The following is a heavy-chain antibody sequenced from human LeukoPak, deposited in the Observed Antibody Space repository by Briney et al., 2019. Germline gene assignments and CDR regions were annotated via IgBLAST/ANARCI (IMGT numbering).Heavy chain of an antibody. CDR3: ARDRRSYPDY. CDR2: IYFSGST. D-gene: IGHD1-26*01. V-gene: IGHV4-34*01. Sequence: PSETLSLTCAVYGGSFSGYYWSWIRQPPGKGLEWIGNIYFSGSTYYNPSLKSRVTISVDLSKNQFSLKLSSVTAADTAVYYCARDRRSYPDYWGQGTLVTVSS. J-gene: IGHJ4*02. CDR1: GGSFSGYY.